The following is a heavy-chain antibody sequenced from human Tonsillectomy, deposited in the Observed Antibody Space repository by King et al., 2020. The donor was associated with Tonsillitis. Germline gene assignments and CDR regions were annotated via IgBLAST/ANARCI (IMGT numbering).Heavy chain of an antibody. CDR3: ARGLYNWNGLVHALDY. Sequence: VQLQQWGAGLLKPSETLSLTCAAYGGSFSGYYWSWIRQPPGKGLEWIGEINHSGSTNYNPSLKSRVTISVDTSKNQFSLKLTSVTAADTAVYYCARGLYNWNGLVHALDYWGQGTLVTVSS. CDR1: GGSFSGYY. CDR2: INHSGST. D-gene: IGHD1-20*01. J-gene: IGHJ4*02. V-gene: IGHV4-34*01.